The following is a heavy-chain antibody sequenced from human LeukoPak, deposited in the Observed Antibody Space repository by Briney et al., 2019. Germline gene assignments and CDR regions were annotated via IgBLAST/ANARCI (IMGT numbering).Heavy chain of an antibody. CDR3: AKAGDSSGYYSHYFDY. J-gene: IGHJ4*02. CDR1: GFTFSSYA. D-gene: IGHD3-22*01. CDR2: ISGSGGST. V-gene: IGHV3-23*01. Sequence: GGSLRLSCAASGFTFSSYAMSWVRQAPGKGLEWVSAISGSGGSTYYADSVKGRFTISRDNSKNTLYLQMNSLRAEDTAVYYCAKAGDSSGYYSHYFDYWGQGTLVIVSS.